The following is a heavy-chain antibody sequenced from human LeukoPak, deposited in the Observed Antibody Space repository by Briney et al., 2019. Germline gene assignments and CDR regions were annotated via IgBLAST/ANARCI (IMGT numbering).Heavy chain of an antibody. V-gene: IGHV4-59*01. CDR1: GGSISNYY. CDR2: IYYSGST. D-gene: IGHD2-15*01. J-gene: IGHJ4*02. CDR3: ARGECSGGSCYSGY. Sequence: SETLSLTCTVSGGSISNYYWSWIRQPPGKGLGWIGYIYYSGSTKYSPSLKSRVTISVDTSKNQFSLKLSSVTAADTAVYYCARGECSGGSCYSGYWGQGTLVTVSS.